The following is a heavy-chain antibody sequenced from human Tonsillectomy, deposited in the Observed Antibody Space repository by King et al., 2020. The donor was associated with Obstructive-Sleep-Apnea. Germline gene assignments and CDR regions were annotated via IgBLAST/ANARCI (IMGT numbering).Heavy chain of an antibody. CDR1: GASISRCC. CDR2: VYYSGST. D-gene: IGHD2-2*01. J-gene: IGHJ4*02. CDR3: AKHVPAWNCFDN. V-gene: IGHV4-59*08. Sequence: LQLQESGPGLVKPSETLSLTCTVSGASISRCCWSWIRQPPGKGLEWIGYVYYSGSTSYNPSLKSRVTISVDTSKNQFSLMLSSVTAADTAVYYCAKHVPAWNCFDNWGQGTLVTVSS.